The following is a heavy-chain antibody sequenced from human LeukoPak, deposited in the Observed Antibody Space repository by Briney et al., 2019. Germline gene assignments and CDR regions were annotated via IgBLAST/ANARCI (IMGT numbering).Heavy chain of an antibody. CDR2: ISYDGSNK. Sequence: GGSLRLSCAASGFTFSSYSMDWVRQAPGKGLEWVAVISYDGSNKYYADSVKGRFTISRDNSKNTLYLQMNSLRAEDTAVYYCAKSFPYYYDSSGYYPIDYWGQGTLVTVSS. J-gene: IGHJ4*02. V-gene: IGHV3-30*18. CDR1: GFTFSSYS. D-gene: IGHD3-22*01. CDR3: AKSFPYYYDSSGYYPIDY.